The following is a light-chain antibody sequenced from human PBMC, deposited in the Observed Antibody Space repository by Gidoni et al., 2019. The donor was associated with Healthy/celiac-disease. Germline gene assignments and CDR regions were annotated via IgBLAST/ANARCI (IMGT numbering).Light chain of an antibody. CDR1: QGISSY. CDR3: QQYYSDPT. V-gene: IGKV1-8*01. Sequence: AIRMTQSPSSFSASTGDRVTLTCRASQGISSYLAWYQQKPGKAPKLLIYAAYTLQSGVPSRFSGSGSGTDFTLTISCLQYEDFATYYCQQYYSDPTFGPGTKVDIK. CDR2: AAY. J-gene: IGKJ3*01.